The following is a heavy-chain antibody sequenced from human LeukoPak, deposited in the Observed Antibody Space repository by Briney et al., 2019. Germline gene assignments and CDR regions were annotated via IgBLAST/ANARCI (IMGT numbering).Heavy chain of an antibody. J-gene: IGHJ1*01. CDR1: GSASSRSGDY. Sequence: ESLSLGCSASGSASSRSGDYGGWIRQPPGKGLEWIGSIYYSGSTYYNPSLKSRVTISVDTSKNQFSLKLSSVTAADSAVYYCARHDVPGSTSLTTFQHWGQGTLVTVSS. D-gene: IGHD1-26*01. V-gene: IGHV4-39*01. CDR3: ARHDVPGSTSLTTFQH. CDR2: IYYSGST.